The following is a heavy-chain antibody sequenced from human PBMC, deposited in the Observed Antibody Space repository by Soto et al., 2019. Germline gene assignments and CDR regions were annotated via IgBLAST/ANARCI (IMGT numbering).Heavy chain of an antibody. J-gene: IGHJ5*02. CDR2: INHSGST. CDR3: ASGSGSYHNWFDP. D-gene: IGHD3-10*01. V-gene: IGHV4-39*07. Sequence: SETLSLTCTVSGGSISSGGYYWSWIRQPPGKGLEWIGEINHSGSTNYNPSLKSRVTISVDTSKNQFSLKLSSVTAADTAVYYCASGSGSYHNWFDPWGQGTLVTVSS. CDR1: GGSISSGGYY.